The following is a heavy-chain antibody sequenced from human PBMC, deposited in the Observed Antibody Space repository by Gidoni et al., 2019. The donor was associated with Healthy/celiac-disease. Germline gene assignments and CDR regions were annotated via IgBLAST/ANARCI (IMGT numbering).Heavy chain of an antibody. CDR1: GGSISSYY. CDR2: IYYSGST. D-gene: IGHD6-13*01. Sequence: QVQLQESGPGLVKPSDTLSLTCTVSGGSISSYYWIWIRQPPGKGLEWIGYIYYSGSTNYNPSLKSRVTISVDTSKNQFSLKLSSVTAADTAVYYCARSSAVPYSSSWYDLRYWGQGTLVTVSS. V-gene: IGHV4-59*08. CDR3: ARSSAVPYSSSWYDLRY. J-gene: IGHJ4*02.